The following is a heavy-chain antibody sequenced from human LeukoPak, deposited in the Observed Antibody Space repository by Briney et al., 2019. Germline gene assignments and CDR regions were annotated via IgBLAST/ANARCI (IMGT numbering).Heavy chain of an antibody. Sequence: PGGSLRLSCAASGFTLSGYIMNWVRQAPGKGLEWVSFIGSSGNTIYYADSVEGRFTVSRDNAKNSLYLQMNSLRAEDTAVYYCARDQWLDYWGQGTLVTVSS. CDR3: ARDQWLDY. D-gene: IGHD6-19*01. CDR2: IGSSGNTI. V-gene: IGHV3-48*01. CDR1: GFTLSGYI. J-gene: IGHJ4*02.